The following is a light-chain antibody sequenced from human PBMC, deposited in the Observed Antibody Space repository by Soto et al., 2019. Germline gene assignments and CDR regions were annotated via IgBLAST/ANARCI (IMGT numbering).Light chain of an antibody. CDR3: QPYNNWPLT. CDR1: QSVSSY. CDR2: GVS. Sequence: EIVLTQSPATLSLSPGERATLSCRASQSVSSYLAWYQQKPGQAPRLLIYGVSTRATGVPTRFSGSRSGAEFTLTINSLQSEDFAVYYCQPYNNWPLTFGQGTRLEIK. V-gene: IGKV3-15*01. J-gene: IGKJ5*01.